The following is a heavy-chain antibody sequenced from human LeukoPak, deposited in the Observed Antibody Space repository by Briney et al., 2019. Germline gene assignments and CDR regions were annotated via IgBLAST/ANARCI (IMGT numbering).Heavy chain of an antibody. J-gene: IGHJ6*02. D-gene: IGHD3-3*01. CDR1: GFTFSNYA. CDR3: AKELDFWSGTRYYGMDV. CDR2: ISGSGGST. V-gene: IGHV3-23*01. Sequence: PGGSLRLSCAASGFTFSNYAMSWVRQAPGKGLEWVSAISGSGGSTYYADSVKGRFTISRDNSKNTLYLQMNSLRAEDTAIYYCAKELDFWSGTRYYGMDVWGQGTTVTVSS.